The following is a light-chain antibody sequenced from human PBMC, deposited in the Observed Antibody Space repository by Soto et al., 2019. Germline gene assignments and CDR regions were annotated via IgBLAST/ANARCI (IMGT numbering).Light chain of an antibody. Sequence: EIVMTQSPATLSVSQGERATLSCRASQSVSSNLSWYQQKPGQAPRLLIYGASTRPTGIPARFSGSGSGTEFTLTISSLQPEDFAVYYCQQYNNWPITFGQGTRLEI. V-gene: IGKV3-15*01. J-gene: IGKJ5*01. CDR3: QQYNNWPIT. CDR1: QSVSSN. CDR2: GAS.